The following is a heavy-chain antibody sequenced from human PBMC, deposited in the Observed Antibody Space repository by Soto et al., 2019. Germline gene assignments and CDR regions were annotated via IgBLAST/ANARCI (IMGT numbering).Heavy chain of an antibody. Sequence: QLQLQESGSGLVKPSQTLSLTCAVSGGSISSGGYSWTWIRQPPGKGLEWIGYTYLRGSSYYNPSLKSRVTISVDRSKNLFSLKLISVTAADTAVYYCARGSGYSYGFNWFDPWGQGTLVTVSS. CDR1: GGSISSGGYS. D-gene: IGHD5-18*01. CDR3: ARGSGYSYGFNWFDP. V-gene: IGHV4-30-2*01. CDR2: TYLRGSS. J-gene: IGHJ5*02.